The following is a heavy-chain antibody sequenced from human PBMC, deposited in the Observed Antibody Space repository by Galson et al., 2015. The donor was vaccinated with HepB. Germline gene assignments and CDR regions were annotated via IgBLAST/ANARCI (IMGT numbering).Heavy chain of an antibody. D-gene: IGHD5-12*01. CDR3: ARGAPTSGSSRGILDP. J-gene: IGHJ5*02. CDR1: GDTFTGYF. CDR2: INPNSGAT. Sequence: SVKVSCKASGDTFTGYFMDWVRQAPGQGLEWMGWINPNSGATKRAQKFQGRVTMTRDTSISTVYMELSSLRSDDTAVYYCARGAPTSGSSRGILDPWGQGTLVTVSS. V-gene: IGHV1-2*02.